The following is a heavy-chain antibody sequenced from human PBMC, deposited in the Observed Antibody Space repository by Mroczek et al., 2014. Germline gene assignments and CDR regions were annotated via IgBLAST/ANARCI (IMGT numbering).Heavy chain of an antibody. V-gene: IGHV3-9*01. D-gene: IGHD2-2*01. J-gene: IGHJ4*02. CDR2: ILRKGGNI. CDR3: VRDMGDITAAIKY. Sequence: EVQLVESGGGLVQPGRSLRLSCVASGFTFDEYAVHWVRQAPGKGLEWVSGILRKGGNIGYADSVRGRFAISRDNAKNSLDLQMNSLRVEDTALYYCVRDMGDITAAIKYWGQGTLVIVSS. CDR1: GFTFDEYA.